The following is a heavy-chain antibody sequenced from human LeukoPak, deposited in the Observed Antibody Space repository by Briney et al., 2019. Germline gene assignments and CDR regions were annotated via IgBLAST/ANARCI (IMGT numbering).Heavy chain of an antibody. V-gene: IGHV3-20*04. CDR3: ARAFAWTLGELSLNYFDY. CDR1: GFTFYDYG. J-gene: IGHJ4*02. Sequence: PGGSLRLSCAASGFTFYDYGMSWVRQAPGKGLEWVSGINWNGGSTGYADSVKGRFTISRDNAKNSLYLQMNSLRAEDTALYYCARAFAWTLGELSLNYFDYWGQGTLVTVSS. D-gene: IGHD3-16*02. CDR2: INWNGGST.